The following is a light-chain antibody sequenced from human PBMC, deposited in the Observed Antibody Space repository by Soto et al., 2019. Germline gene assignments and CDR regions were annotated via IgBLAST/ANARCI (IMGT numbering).Light chain of an antibody. CDR1: SSDVGGYNY. CDR3: SSYTSSSLYV. J-gene: IGLJ1*01. Sequence: QSVLTQPASVSGSPGQSITISCTGTSSDVGGYNYVSWYQQHPGKAPKHMIYDVSNRPSGVSNRFSGSKSGNTASLTISGLQAEDEADYYCSSYTSSSLYVFGTGTKLNVL. V-gene: IGLV2-14*01. CDR2: DVS.